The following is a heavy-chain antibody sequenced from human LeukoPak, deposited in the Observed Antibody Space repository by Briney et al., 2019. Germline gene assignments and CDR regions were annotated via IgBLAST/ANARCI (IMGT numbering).Heavy chain of an antibody. V-gene: IGHV3-74*01. CDR1: GFTFSSYW. Sequence: AGGSLRLSCAASGFTFSSYWMHWVRQSPGKGLVWVSRIKSDESDTTFADFVKGRFTISRGNAKNTLYLQMNSLRAEDTAVYYCARESLGGGSSWYRAFDIWGQGTMVTVSS. CDR2: IKSDESDT. J-gene: IGHJ3*02. CDR3: ARESLGGGSSWYRAFDI. D-gene: IGHD6-13*01.